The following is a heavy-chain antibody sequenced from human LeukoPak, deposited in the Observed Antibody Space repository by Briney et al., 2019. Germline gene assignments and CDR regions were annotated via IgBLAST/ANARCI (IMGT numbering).Heavy chain of an antibody. CDR2: IWYDGSNK. CDR3: ARGGGYYDSSGYYWASGTLDY. J-gene: IGHJ4*02. CDR1: GFTFSSYG. Sequence: GGSLRLSCAASGFTFSSYGMHWVRQAPGKGLEWVAGIWYDGSNKYYADSVKGRFTISRDNSKNTLYLQLNSLRAEDTAVYYCARGGGYYDSSGYYWASGTLDYWGQGTLVTVSS. V-gene: IGHV3-33*01. D-gene: IGHD3-22*01.